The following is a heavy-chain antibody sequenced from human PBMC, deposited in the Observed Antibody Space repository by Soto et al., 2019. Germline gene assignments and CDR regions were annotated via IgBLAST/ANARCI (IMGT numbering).Heavy chain of an antibody. J-gene: IGHJ5*02. CDR3: ARGGGTIFAPLP. V-gene: IGHV1-2*04. Sequence: ASVKVSCKAFGYTFTGYYIHWVRQAPGQGLEWMAYIDPNSGATKYAQKFQGLVTLTRDTSIRTAYMELTSLRSDDTAVYYCARGGGTIFAPLPWGQGTLVTVSS. CDR1: GYTFTGYY. CDR2: IDPNSGAT. D-gene: IGHD1-1*01.